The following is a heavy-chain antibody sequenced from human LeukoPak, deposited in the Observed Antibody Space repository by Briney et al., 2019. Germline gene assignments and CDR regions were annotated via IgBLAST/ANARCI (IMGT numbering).Heavy chain of an antibody. CDR2: INHSGST. CDR1: GGSFSGYY. D-gene: IGHD3-10*01. J-gene: IGHJ4*02. V-gene: IGHV4-34*01. Sequence: SETLSLTCAVYGGSFSGYYWSWIRQPPGKGLEWIGEINHSGSTNYNPPLKSRVTISVDTSKNQSSLKLSSVTAADTAVYYWARNRVRGAADYWGQGTLVTVSS. CDR3: ARNRVRGAADY.